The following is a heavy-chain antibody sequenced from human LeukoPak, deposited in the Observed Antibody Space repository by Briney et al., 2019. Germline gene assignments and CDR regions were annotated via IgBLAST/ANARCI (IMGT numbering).Heavy chain of an antibody. CDR1: GGSFSGYY. Sequence: SETLSLTCAVYGGSFSGYYWSWIRQPPGKGLEWIGEINHSGSTNYNPSLKSRVTISVDTSKNQFSLKLSSVTAADTAVYYCARGGAVAGTGRTLWFDPWGQGTLVTVSS. CDR3: ARGGAVAGTGRTLWFDP. J-gene: IGHJ5*02. CDR2: INHSGST. D-gene: IGHD6-19*01. V-gene: IGHV4-34*01.